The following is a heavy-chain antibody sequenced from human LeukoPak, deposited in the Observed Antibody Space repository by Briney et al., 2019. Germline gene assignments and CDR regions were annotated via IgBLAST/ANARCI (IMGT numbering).Heavy chain of an antibody. CDR2: VKQDGSDK. Sequence: GGSLRLSCAASGLTFTNYYMSWVRQAPGKGLEWVANVKQDGSDKYYVDSVKGRFTISRDNAKNSVYLQMNSLRAEDTAVYYCATDSPFDYWGQGILVTVSS. J-gene: IGHJ4*02. CDR1: GLTFTNYY. D-gene: IGHD2-21*02. V-gene: IGHV3-7*01. CDR3: ATDSPFDY.